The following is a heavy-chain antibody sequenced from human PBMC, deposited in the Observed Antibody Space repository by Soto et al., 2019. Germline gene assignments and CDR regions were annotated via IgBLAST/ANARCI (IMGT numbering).Heavy chain of an antibody. CDR1: GFTFSNYW. CDR2: ISSDGSST. CDR3: ARAPLGYSSGWVDS. Sequence: GSLRLSCAASGFTFSNYWMHWVRQAPGKGLVWVSRISSDGSSTSYGDSVKGRFTISRDNAKNTLYLQMNSLRAEDTAVYYCARAPLGYSSGWVDSWGQGTLVTGLL. J-gene: IGHJ4*02. V-gene: IGHV3-74*01. D-gene: IGHD6-19*01.